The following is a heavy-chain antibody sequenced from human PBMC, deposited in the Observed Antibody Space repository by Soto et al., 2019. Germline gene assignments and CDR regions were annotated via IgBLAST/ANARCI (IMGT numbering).Heavy chain of an antibody. D-gene: IGHD2-21*02. CDR3: AGEKVGTTFFDT. CDR1: GFAISRGYY. Sequence: PSETLSLTCSVSGFAISRGYYWSWVRQPPGKVLEWIGSIYPSVSSYHNPSLATRLGLSIDASKNQFTLNLTSVTAADTALYFCAGEKVGTTFFDTWGQGIQVTVPQ. V-gene: IGHV4-38-2*02. CDR2: IYPSVSS. J-gene: IGHJ4*02.